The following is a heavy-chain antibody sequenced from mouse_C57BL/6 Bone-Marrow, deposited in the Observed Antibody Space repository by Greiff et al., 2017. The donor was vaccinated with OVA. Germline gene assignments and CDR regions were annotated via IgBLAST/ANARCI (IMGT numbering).Heavy chain of an antibody. D-gene: IGHD1-3*01. Sequence: QVQLQQPGAELVKPGASVKMSCKASGYTFTSYWITWVKQRPGQGLEWIGDIYPGRGRTNYKEKFKSKATLTVDTSSSTAYMQLSSLTSEDSAVYYCARSEIKGFAYWGQGTLVTVSA. J-gene: IGHJ3*01. CDR2: IYPGRGRT. CDR1: GYTFTSYW. CDR3: ARSEIKGFAY. V-gene: IGHV1-55*01.